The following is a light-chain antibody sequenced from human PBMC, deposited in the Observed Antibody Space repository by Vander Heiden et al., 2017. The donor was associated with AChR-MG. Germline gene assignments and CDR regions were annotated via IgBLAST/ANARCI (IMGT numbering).Light chain of an antibody. CDR2: EAT. J-gene: IGKJ3*01. CDR3: QQSATTSFT. Sequence: DIEMTQSPSSLSASVGDRVTITCRAGQSINSDLNWYQHKPGKAPKLLISEATTFQSGVPSRFSGSGSGTEFTLTISSLQPEDLATYYCQQSATTSFTFGPGTRVDI. CDR1: QSINSD. V-gene: IGKV1-39*01.